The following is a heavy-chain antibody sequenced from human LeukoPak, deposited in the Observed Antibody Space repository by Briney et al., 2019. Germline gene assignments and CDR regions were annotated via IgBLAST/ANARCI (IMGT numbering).Heavy chain of an antibody. J-gene: IGHJ4*02. V-gene: IGHV4-59*08. D-gene: IGHD2-2*01. CDR1: GFTFSSYA. CDR2: IFYSGST. CDR3: ARHTSVTYAHFDY. Sequence: GSLRLSCAASGFTFSSYAMSWIRQPPGKGLEWIGYIFYSGSTSYNPSLKSRVTISVDTSKNQFSLMLSSVTAADTAVYYCARHTSVTYAHFDYWGQGTLVTVSS.